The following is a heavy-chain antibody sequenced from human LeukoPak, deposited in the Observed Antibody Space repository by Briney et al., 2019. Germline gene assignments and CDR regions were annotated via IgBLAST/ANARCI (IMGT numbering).Heavy chain of an antibody. CDR1: GGSISSGGYS. Sequence: PSGTLSLTCAVSGGSISSGGYSWSWIRQPPGKGLEWIGYIYHSGSTYYNPSLKSRVTISVDRSKNQFSLKLSSVTAADTAVYYCAAREWGYCSSTSCLEYYYYGMDVWGQGTTVTVSS. CDR2: IYHSGST. J-gene: IGHJ6*02. V-gene: IGHV4-30-2*01. D-gene: IGHD2-2*01. CDR3: AAREWGYCSSTSCLEYYYYGMDV.